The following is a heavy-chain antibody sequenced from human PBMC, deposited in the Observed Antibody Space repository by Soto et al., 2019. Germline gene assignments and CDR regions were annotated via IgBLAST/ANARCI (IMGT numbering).Heavy chain of an antibody. Sequence: ASVKVSCKASGYTFTSYGISWVRQAPGQGLEWMGWISPYNDDTNYAQKLQGRVTLTADTSTSTAYMELRSLRFDDTAVYYCARMWFGELISDYWGQGTLVTVSS. J-gene: IGHJ4*02. CDR2: ISPYNDDT. CDR3: ARMWFGELISDY. D-gene: IGHD3-10*01. CDR1: GYTFTSYG. V-gene: IGHV1-18*01.